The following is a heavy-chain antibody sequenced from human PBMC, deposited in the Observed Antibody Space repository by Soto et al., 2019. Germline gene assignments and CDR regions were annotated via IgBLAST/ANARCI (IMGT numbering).Heavy chain of an antibody. V-gene: IGHV4-4*02. CDR3: AYSTGWYRHDV. J-gene: IGHJ3*01. D-gene: IGHD6-19*01. CDR2: IFHSGDT. Sequence: QVQLQESGPGLVKPSGTLSLTCAVSGDSISNSRWWTWVRQPPGKGLEWIGDIFHSGDTNYNPSLKSRVFISVDKSQHQFSLKVSSVTAAAAAVYYCAYSTGWYRHDVWGQGTLVTVSS. CDR1: GDSISNSRW.